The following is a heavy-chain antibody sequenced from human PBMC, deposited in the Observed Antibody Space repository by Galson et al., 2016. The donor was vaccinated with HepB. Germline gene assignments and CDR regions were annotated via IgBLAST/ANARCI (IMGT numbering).Heavy chain of an antibody. CDR3: ARSPPYRYCSGGICTSFHYKYGMGV. Sequence: SLRLSCAASGFTVSNNFMRWVRQAPGKGLEWVSIIHFSGTPIYYADPGKGRFSISRDNAKNSLYLQMNSLRVEDTATYYCARSPPYRYCSGGICTSFHYKYGMGVWGRGTTVTVSS. V-gene: IGHV3-11*04. CDR2: IHFSGTPI. J-gene: IGHJ6*02. D-gene: IGHD2-15*01. CDR1: GFTVSNNF.